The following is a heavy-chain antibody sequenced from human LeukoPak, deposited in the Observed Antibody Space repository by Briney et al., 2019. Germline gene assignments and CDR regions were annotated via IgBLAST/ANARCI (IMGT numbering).Heavy chain of an antibody. CDR2: ISAYNGNT. D-gene: IGHD2-2*01. Sequence: ASVKVSCKASGYTFTGYYMHWVRQAPGQGLEWMGWISAYNGNTNYAQKLQGRVTMTTDTSTSTAYMELRSLRSDDTAVYYCARDSYALFDYWGQGTLVTVSS. CDR1: GYTFTGYY. J-gene: IGHJ4*02. CDR3: ARDSYALFDY. V-gene: IGHV1-18*04.